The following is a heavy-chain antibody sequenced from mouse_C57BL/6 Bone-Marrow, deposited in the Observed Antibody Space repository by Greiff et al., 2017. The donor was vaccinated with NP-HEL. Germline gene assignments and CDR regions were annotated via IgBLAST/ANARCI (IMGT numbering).Heavy chain of an antibody. Sequence: PGASVKLSCKASGYTFTSYWMPWVKQRPGQGLEWIGMIHPNSGSTNYNEKFKSKATLTVDKSSSTAYMQLSSLTSEDSAVYYCARRRCYNWYYYAMDYWGQGTSVTVSS. J-gene: IGHJ4*01. D-gene: IGHD4-1*02. CDR2: IHPNSGST. CDR1: GYTFTSYW. CDR3: ARRRCYNWYYYAMDY. V-gene: IGHV1-64*01.